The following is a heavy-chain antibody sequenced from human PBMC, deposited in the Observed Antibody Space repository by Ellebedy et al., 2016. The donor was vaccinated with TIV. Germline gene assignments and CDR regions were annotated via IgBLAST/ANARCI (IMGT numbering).Heavy chain of an antibody. V-gene: IGHV4-59*08. J-gene: IGHJ4*02. CDR1: GGSISSYY. D-gene: IGHD3-10*01. CDR2: IYYSGST. CDR3: ARHVSVSVWFGELSSGSDY. Sequence: SETLSLTCTVSGGSISSYYWSWIRQPPGKGLEWIGYIYYSGSTNYNPSLKSRVTISVDTSKNQFSLKLSSVTAADTAVYYCARHVSVSVWFGELSSGSDYWGQGTLVTVSS.